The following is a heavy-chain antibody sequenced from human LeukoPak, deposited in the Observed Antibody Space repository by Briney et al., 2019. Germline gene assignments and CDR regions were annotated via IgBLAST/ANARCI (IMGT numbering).Heavy chain of an antibody. D-gene: IGHD3-22*01. CDR3: ARGGVIVTAAPLF. J-gene: IGHJ4*02. Sequence: ASVKVSCKASGYTFTSYYMHWVRQAPGQGLEWMGIINPSGGSTSYAQKFQGRVTMTRDTSTGTVYMELSSLRSEDTDVYYCARGGVIVTAAPLFWGQGTLVTVSS. CDR1: GYTFTSYY. CDR2: INPSGGST. V-gene: IGHV1-46*01.